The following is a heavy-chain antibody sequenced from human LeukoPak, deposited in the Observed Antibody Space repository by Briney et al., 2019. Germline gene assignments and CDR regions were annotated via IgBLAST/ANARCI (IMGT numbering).Heavy chain of an antibody. CDR2: INYSGST. J-gene: IGHJ4*02. CDR3: ARAMYSSSWYFDY. V-gene: IGHV4-59*01. D-gene: IGHD6-6*01. Sequence: PSETLSLTCTVSGGSISSYYWSWIRQPPGKGLEWIGYINYSGSTNYNPFLKSRVTISVDTSKNQFSLRLSSVTAADTAVYYCARAMYSSSWYFDYWGQGTLVTVSS. CDR1: GGSISSYY.